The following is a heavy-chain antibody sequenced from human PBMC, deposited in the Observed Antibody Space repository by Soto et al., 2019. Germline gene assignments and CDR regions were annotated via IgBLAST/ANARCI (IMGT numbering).Heavy chain of an antibody. D-gene: IGHD3-22*01. J-gene: IGHJ4*02. CDR1: GGSISSGDYY. Sequence: PSETLSLTCTVSGGSISSGDYYWSWIRQPPGKGLEWIGYIYYSGSTYYNPSLKSRVTISVDTSKNQFSLKLSPVTAADTAVYYFARDSYYHSSGYSIAYWGQGTLVTVSS. CDR3: ARDSYYHSSGYSIAY. V-gene: IGHV4-30-4*01. CDR2: IYYSGST.